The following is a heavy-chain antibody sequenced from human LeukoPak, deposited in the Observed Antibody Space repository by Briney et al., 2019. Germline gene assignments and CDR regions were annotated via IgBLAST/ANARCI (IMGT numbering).Heavy chain of an antibody. V-gene: IGHV3-23*01. CDR2: ISGSSGGT. CDR1: GFTFSSYG. D-gene: IGHD3-9*01. CDR3: AKRKSSPYDILTAIDY. J-gene: IGHJ4*02. Sequence: GGSLRLSCAASGFTFSSYGMSWVRPAPGKGLEWVSSISGSSGGTYYADSVKGRFTISRDNSKNTLYLQMNSLRAEDTAVYYCAKRKSSPYDILTAIDYWGQGTLVTVSS.